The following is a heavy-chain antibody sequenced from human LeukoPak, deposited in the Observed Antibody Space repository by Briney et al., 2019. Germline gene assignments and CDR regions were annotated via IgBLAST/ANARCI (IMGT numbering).Heavy chain of an antibody. D-gene: IGHD5-18*01. V-gene: IGHV4-38-2*02. Sequence: SETLSLTCSVSGYSISSGYYWGWIRQPPGKGLEWIGSIYHSGSTYYNPSLKSRVTISVDTSKNQFSLKLSSVTAADTAVYYCARGTTAMADAFDIWGQGTMVTVSS. CDR1: GYSISSGYY. CDR2: IYHSGST. CDR3: ARGTTAMADAFDI. J-gene: IGHJ3*02.